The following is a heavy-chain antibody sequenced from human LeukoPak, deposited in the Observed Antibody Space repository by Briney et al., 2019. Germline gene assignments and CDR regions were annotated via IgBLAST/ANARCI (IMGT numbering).Heavy chain of an antibody. CDR1: GFTFTAYS. V-gene: IGHV3-48*02. CDR3: ARDPNPYTGSYDY. Sequence: PGGSLRLSCAASGFTFTAYSMHWGRQAPGKGLEGVSYISGSSNTIYYADSVKGRFTISRDNAKDSLSLKMNSLRDEDTAMYYCARDPNPYTGSYDYWGQGTLVTVSS. J-gene: IGHJ4*02. CDR2: ISGSSNTI. D-gene: IGHD1-26*01.